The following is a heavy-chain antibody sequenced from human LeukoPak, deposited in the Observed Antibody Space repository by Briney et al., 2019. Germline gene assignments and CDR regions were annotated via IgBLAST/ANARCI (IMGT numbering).Heavy chain of an antibody. CDR3: ARGNWNYNWFDP. J-gene: IGHJ5*02. CDR1: GGSISSSDYY. CDR2: IYYSGST. Sequence: SETLSLTCTVSGGSISSSDYYWGWTRQPPGKGLEWIASIYYSGSTYYNPSLKSRVTISKDTSKNQFSLKLNSVTAADTAVYYCARGNWNYNWFDPWGQGTLVTVSS. D-gene: IGHD1-7*01. V-gene: IGHV4-39*01.